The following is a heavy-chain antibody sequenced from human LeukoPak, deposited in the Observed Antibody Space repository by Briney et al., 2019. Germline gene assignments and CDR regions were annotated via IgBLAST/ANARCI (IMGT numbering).Heavy chain of an antibody. D-gene: IGHD3-16*01. J-gene: IGHJ4*02. Sequence: SETLSLTCTVSGGSISSSSCYWGWIRQPPGKGLEWIGSIYYSGSTYYNPSLKSRVTISVDTSKNQFSLRLSSVTAADTAVYYCARQVTFGYAYAYYFDYWGQGTLVTVSS. CDR3: ARQVTFGYAYAYYFDY. V-gene: IGHV4-39*01. CDR1: GGSISSSSCY. CDR2: IYYSGST.